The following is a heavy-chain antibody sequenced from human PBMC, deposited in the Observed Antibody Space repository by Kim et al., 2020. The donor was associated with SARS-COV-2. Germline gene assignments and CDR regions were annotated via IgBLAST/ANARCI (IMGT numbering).Heavy chain of an antibody. J-gene: IGHJ4*02. CDR1: GFTLSEYP. CDR2: VSYDGKRE. V-gene: IGHV3-30*04. CDR3: AKDGELSGSYLDY. D-gene: IGHD3-10*01. Sequence: GGSLRLSCAASGFTLSEYPLHWVRQAPGKGLEWVAVVSYDGKREHYTDAVKGRFTISRDLSKSTLYLQMNNVRDEDTAVYYCAKDGELSGSYLDYWVQGT.